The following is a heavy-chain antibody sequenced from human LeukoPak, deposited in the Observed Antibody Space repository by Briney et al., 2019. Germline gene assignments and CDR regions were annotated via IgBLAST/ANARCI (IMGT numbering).Heavy chain of an antibody. V-gene: IGHV4-39*07. CDR2: IYSNGNT. CDR3: ARSATVTTGYFDY. J-gene: IGHJ4*02. CDR1: GGSISSTGHY. D-gene: IGHD4-17*01. Sequence: NSSETLSLTCSVSGGSISSTGHYWGWIRQSPEKGLDWIGSIYSNGNTYYNPSVKSRVTMSVDTSKNQFSLKLTSMTAAETAVYYCARSATVTTGYFDYWSQGALVTVSS.